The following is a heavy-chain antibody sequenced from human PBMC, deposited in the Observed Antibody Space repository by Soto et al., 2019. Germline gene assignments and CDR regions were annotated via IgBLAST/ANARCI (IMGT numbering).Heavy chain of an antibody. CDR1: GGTFSTYP. V-gene: IGHV1-69*10. Sequence: ASVKVSCKTSGGTFSTYPITWVRQAPGQGLEWMGWTIAINDITNYSQKFQGRVTITRDKSASTAYMELSSLRSEDTAVYYCARSAPPIDYWGQGTLVTVSS. CDR2: TIAINDIT. CDR3: ARSAPPIDY. J-gene: IGHJ4*02.